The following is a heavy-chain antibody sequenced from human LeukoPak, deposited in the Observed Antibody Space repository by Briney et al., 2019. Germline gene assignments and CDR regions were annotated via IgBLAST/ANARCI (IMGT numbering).Heavy chain of an antibody. CDR1: GGSISTYY. CDR2: IIYTGST. CDR3: ARGRVPGY. J-gene: IGHJ4*02. V-gene: IGHV4-59*01. D-gene: IGHD3-10*02. Sequence: SETLSLTCTVSGGSISTYYWSWNRQPPGKGLGWIGSIIYTGSTNYNPSLKSRVTISLDASKSQFSLKLNSVTAADTAVYYCARGRVPGYWGQGTLITVSS.